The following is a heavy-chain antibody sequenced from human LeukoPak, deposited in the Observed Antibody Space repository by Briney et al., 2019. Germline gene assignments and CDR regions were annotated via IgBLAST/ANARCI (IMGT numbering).Heavy chain of an antibody. CDR2: ITSSSNSI. Sequence: PGGSLRLSCAASGFNFSTYTMNRVRQAPGKGLEWLSYITSSSNSIYYADSVKGRFTISRDNAKNSLYLQMDSLRAEDTAVYYCARASSGYGFYSNYWGQGTLVTVSS. J-gene: IGHJ4*02. CDR1: GFNFSTYT. D-gene: IGHD3-22*01. CDR3: ARASSGYGFYSNY. V-gene: IGHV3-48*01.